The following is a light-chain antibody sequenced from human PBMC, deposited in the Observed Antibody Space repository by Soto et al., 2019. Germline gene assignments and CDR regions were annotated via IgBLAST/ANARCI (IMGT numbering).Light chain of an antibody. J-gene: IGKJ1*01. CDR2: TAS. V-gene: IGKV1-39*01. CDR1: QSISTF. Sequence: DIQMTQSPSSLSASVGDRVTITCRASQSISTFLNWYQQKPGKAPNLLIYTASTLHGGVPSRFSGSGSGTDFTLTISSLQPEDFATYYCQQSFTAPWTFGGGNRVEIK. CDR3: QQSFTAPWT.